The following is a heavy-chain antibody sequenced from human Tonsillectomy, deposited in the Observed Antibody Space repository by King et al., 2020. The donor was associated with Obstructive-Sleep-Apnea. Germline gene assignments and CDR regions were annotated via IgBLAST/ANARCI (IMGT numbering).Heavy chain of an antibody. CDR3: AKGEWSSRSIDY. Sequence: VQLVESGGGVVQPGTSLRLSCAASGFSFSTRDIHWVRQAPGKGLEWVALISWNERDKYYADSVMGRFTISRDNSKNTLYLEMNGLRAEDTAAYYCAKGEWSSRSIDYWGQGTLVTVSS. D-gene: IGHD6-13*01. V-gene: IGHV3-30*18. J-gene: IGHJ4*02. CDR2: ISWNERDK. CDR1: GFSFSTRD.